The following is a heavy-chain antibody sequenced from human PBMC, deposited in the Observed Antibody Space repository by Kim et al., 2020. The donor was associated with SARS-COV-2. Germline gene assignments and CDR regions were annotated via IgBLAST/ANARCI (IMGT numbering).Heavy chain of an antibody. Sequence: GGSLRLSCAASGFTFSSYGMHWVRQAPGKGLEWVAVISYDGSNKYYADSVKGRFTISRDNSKNTLYLQMNSLRAEDTAVYYCAKDQASLWFGELFGYYYGMDVWGQGTTVTVSS. CDR2: ISYDGSNK. V-gene: IGHV3-30*18. J-gene: IGHJ6*02. D-gene: IGHD3-10*01. CDR3: AKDQASLWFGELFGYYYGMDV. CDR1: GFTFSSYG.